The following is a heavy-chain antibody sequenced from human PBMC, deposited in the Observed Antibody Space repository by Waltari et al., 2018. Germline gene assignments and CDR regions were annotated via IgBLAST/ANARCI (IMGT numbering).Heavy chain of an antibody. CDR3: ARGGWGFYLDL. D-gene: IGHD7-27*01. Sequence: EVQLMETGGGLVKPGGSMGHYWTACGFPFSTYNMTWARQAPGKGLEWVSSVSSNGAYIHYGDSVKGRFTISRDNAKTSLYLQMNGLRDEDTAVYYCARGGWGFYLDLWGQGALVTVSS. V-gene: IGHV3-21*01. CDR1: GFPFSTYN. J-gene: IGHJ5*02. CDR2: VSSNGAYI.